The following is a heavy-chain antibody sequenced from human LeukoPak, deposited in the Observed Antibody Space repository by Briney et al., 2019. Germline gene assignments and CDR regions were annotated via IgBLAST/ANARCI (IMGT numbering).Heavy chain of an antibody. CDR1: GGSISSGSYY. J-gene: IGHJ4*02. Sequence: SQTLSLTCTVSGGSISSGSYYWSWIRHPAGKGLEWIGRIYTSGSTNYNPSLKSRVTISVDTSKNQFSLKLSSVTAADTAVYYFARVNTIFGVADYWGQGTLVTVSS. D-gene: IGHD3-3*01. CDR3: ARVNTIFGVADY. V-gene: IGHV4-61*02. CDR2: IYTSGST.